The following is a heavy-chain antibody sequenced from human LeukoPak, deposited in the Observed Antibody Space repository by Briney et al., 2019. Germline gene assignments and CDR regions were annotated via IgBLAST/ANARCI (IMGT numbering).Heavy chain of an antibody. D-gene: IGHD3-3*01. V-gene: IGHV1-2*02. Sequence: ASVKVSCKASGYTFTGYYMHWVRQAPGQGLEWMGWINPNSGGTNYAQKLQGRVTMTTDTSTSTAYMELRSLRSDDTAVYYCARDGYYVPTIFGVVIAIEGNWFDPWGQGTLVTVSS. CDR1: GYTFTGYY. CDR2: INPNSGGT. CDR3: ARDGYYVPTIFGVVIAIEGNWFDP. J-gene: IGHJ5*02.